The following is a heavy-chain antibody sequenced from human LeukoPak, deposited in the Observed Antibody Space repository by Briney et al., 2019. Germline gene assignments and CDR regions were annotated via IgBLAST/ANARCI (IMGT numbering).Heavy chain of an antibody. CDR1: GGTFSSYA. CDR3: ARAPSSGYYYTSWFDP. Sequence: GASVKVSCKASGGTFSSYAISWVRQAPGQGLEWMGRIIPILGIANYAQKFQGRVTITADKSTSTAYMELSSLRSEDTAVYYCARAPSSGYYYTSWFDPWGQGTLVTVSS. D-gene: IGHD3-22*01. J-gene: IGHJ5*02. V-gene: IGHV1-69*04. CDR2: IIPILGIA.